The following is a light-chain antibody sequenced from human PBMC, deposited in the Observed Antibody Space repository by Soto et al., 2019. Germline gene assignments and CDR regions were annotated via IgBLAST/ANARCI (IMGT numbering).Light chain of an antibody. CDR1: QSISSY. V-gene: IGKV1-39*01. CDR3: QQGNTCPLT. J-gene: IGKJ4*01. CDR2: AVS. Sequence: DIQMTQSPSSLSASVGDRVTLTCRASQSISSYLNWYQQKPGKAPKLLIYAVSRLQSGVPSRFSGSGSGTDFTLTISSLQPEDFATYYCQQGNTCPLTFGRGTKVDIK.